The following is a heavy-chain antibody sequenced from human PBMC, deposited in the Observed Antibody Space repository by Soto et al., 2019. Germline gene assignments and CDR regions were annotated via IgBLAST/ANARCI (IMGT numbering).Heavy chain of an antibody. J-gene: IGHJ4*02. Sequence: PGGSLRLSCAASGFTFTAFAVHWVRQAPGKGLEWVAVISYDGRQSRYADSVKGRLTLSRDNSKNTVFLQMNSLTTEDTAIYYCAKDRYFGSYIFDYWGQGTRVTVSS. CDR3: AKDRYFGSYIFDY. CDR1: GFTFTAFA. V-gene: IGHV3-30*04. CDR2: ISYDGRQS. D-gene: IGHD3-9*01.